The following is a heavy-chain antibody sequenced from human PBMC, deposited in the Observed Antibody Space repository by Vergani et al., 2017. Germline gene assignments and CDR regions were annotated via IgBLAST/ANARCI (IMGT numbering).Heavy chain of an antibody. V-gene: IGHV3-21*01. Sequence: EVQLVESGGGLVKPGGSLRLSCAASGFTFSSYSMNWVRQAPGKGLEWVSSISSSSSYIYYADSVKGRFTISRDNAKRSLYLQMNSLKAEDTAVYYCASGAGNYYDGGGYFRDYYFGMDVWDQGTTVTVSS. D-gene: IGHD3-22*01. J-gene: IGHJ6*02. CDR2: ISSSSSYI. CDR3: ASGAGNYYDGGGYFRDYYFGMDV. CDR1: GFTFSSYS.